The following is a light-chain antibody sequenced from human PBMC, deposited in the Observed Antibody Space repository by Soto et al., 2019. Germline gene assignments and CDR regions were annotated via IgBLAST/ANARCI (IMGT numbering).Light chain of an antibody. CDR1: QSISSY. CDR2: AAS. J-gene: IGKJ2*01. Sequence: DIQMTQSPSSLSASVGDRVTITCQASQSISSYLNWFQQKPGKAPKLLIYAASNLQSGVPSRFSGSGSGTDFTLTISSLQPEDFATYYCQQSYTTPYTFGQGTKLEIK. V-gene: IGKV1-39*01. CDR3: QQSYTTPYT.